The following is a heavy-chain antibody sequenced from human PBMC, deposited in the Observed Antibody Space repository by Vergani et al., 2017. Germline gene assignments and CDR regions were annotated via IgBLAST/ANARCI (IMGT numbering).Heavy chain of an antibody. CDR2: IYSTGST. D-gene: IGHD3-9*01. Sequence: QVQLQESGPGLVKASQTLSLTCTVSGGSFNTYYWSWIRQSPGKGLECIGYIYSTGSTNYNPSLNSRVTMSVDTSKNQFSLKLRSVTAADTAVYFCARVMYRDEASTGYRLEGMDIWGQGTTVTISS. J-gene: IGHJ6*02. CDR1: GGSFNTYY. V-gene: IGHV4-59*13. CDR3: ARVMYRDEASTGYRLEGMDI.